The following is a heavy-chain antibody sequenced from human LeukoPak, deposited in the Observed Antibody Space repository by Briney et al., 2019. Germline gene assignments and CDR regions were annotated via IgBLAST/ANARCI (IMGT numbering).Heavy chain of an antibody. D-gene: IGHD5-12*01. CDR3: ASHWATDPFDY. CDR2: IYYSGST. Sequence: SETLSLTCTVSGASISSYYWSWIRQPPGKGLEWIGYIYYSGSTNYNPSLKSRVTISVDTSKNQFSLKLNSVTAADTAVYYCASHWATDPFDYWGQGTLVTVSS. J-gene: IGHJ4*02. V-gene: IGHV4-59*12. CDR1: GASISSYY.